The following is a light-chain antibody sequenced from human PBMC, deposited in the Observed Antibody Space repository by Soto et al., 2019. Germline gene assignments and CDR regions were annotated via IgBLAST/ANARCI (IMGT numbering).Light chain of an antibody. Sequence: QSALTQPPSVSGSPGQSVTISCTGTSSDVGSYNRVSWYQQPPGTAPKLMIYEVSNRPSGVPDRFSGSKSGNMASLTISGLQAEDEADYYCSSYTSSSIYVFGTGTKLTVL. CDR3: SSYTSSSIYV. V-gene: IGLV2-18*02. CDR1: SSDVGSYNR. J-gene: IGLJ1*01. CDR2: EVS.